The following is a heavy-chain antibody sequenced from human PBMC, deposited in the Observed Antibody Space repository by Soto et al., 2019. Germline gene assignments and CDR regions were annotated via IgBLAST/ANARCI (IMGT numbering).Heavy chain of an antibody. CDR2: IYYSGST. D-gene: IGHD6-13*01. J-gene: IGHJ6*02. Sequence: SETLSLTCTVSGGSISSGDYYWSWIRQPPGKGLEWIGYIYYSGSTYYNLSLKSRVTISVDTSKNQFSLKLSSVTAADTAVYYCARARNVGSSSWYGGVDYYYYGMDVWGQGTTVTVSS. CDR1: GGSISSGDYY. CDR3: ARARNVGSSSWYGGVDYYYYGMDV. V-gene: IGHV4-30-4*01.